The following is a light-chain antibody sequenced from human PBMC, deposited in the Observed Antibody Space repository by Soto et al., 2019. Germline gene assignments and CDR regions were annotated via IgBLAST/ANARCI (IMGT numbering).Light chain of an antibody. CDR2: RDN. CDR3: AAWDDSLNGVV. V-gene: IGLV1-47*01. J-gene: IGLJ2*01. CDR1: SSNIGSNY. Sequence: QSVLTQSPSASGTPGQRVTISCSGSSSNIGSNYVYWYQQLPGTAPQLLIYRDNQRPSGGPDRFSGSKSGTSASLAISGLRSEDEAAYYCAAWDDSLNGVVFGGGTKLTVL.